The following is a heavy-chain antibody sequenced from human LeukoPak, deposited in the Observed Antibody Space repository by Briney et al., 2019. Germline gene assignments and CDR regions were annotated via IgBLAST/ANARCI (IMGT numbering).Heavy chain of an antibody. J-gene: IGHJ4*02. V-gene: IGHV3-49*04. CDR1: GFTFGDYA. CDR3: TRHDSSGSTDYFDY. D-gene: IGHD3-22*01. Sequence: GGSLRLSCTASGFTFGDYAMSWVRQAPGKGLEWVGFIRSKAYGGTTEYAASVKGRFTISRDDSKSIAYLQMNSLKTEDTAVYYCTRHDSSGSTDYFDYWGQGTLVTVPS. CDR2: IRSKAYGGTT.